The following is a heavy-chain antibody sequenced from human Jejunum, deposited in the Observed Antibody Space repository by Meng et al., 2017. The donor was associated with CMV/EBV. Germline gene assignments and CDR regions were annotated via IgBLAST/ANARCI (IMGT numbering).Heavy chain of an antibody. J-gene: IGHJ5*02. CDR3: AASSSSWYQNWFDP. CDR1: GYTHTHHG. Sequence: VHLVQGGGEVGKPGAEVKVSCKASGYTHTHHGIGWVRHVPGQGLEWMGWISAYNGNTNYAQKLQGRVTMTTDTSTSTAYMELRSLRSDDTAVYYCAASSSSWYQNWFDPWGQGTLVTVSS. CDR2: ISAYNGNT. V-gene: IGHV1-18*04. D-gene: IGHD6-13*01.